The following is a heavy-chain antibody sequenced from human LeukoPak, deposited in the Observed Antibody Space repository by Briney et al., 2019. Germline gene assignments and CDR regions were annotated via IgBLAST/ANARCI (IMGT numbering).Heavy chain of an antibody. CDR2: INPSGGST. D-gene: IGHD6-13*01. CDR3: ARAGQQLAANDYYYYYYMDV. Sequence: ASVKVSCKASGYTFTSYYMHWVRQAPGQGLEWMGIINPSGGSTSYAQKFQGRVTMTRDTSTSTVYMELSSLRSEDTAVYYCARAGQQLAANDYYYYYYMDVWGKGTTVTISS. CDR1: GYTFTSYY. J-gene: IGHJ6*03. V-gene: IGHV1-46*01.